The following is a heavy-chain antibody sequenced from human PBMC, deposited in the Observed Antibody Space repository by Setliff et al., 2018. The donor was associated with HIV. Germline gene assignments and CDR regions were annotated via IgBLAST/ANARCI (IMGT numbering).Heavy chain of an antibody. D-gene: IGHD7-27*01. Sequence: LRLSCAASGFTFSTYWMHWVRQSPGKGLEWVSYISGDTRIINYADSVKGRFTISRDNAKNSLYLQMNSLRVEDTALYYCARDLNWGFDYWGQGTLVTVSS. J-gene: IGHJ4*02. CDR2: ISGDTRII. CDR3: ARDLNWGFDY. CDR1: GFTFSTYW. V-gene: IGHV3-48*01.